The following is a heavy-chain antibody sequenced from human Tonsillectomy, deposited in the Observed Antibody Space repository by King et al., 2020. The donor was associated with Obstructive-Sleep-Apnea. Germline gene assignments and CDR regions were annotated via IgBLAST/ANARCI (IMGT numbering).Heavy chain of an antibody. V-gene: IGHV4-34*01. J-gene: IGHJ6*02. CDR3: ARSSWDV. CDR1: GGSFSGYY. CDR2: INHSGST. Sequence: VQLQQWGEGLLKPSETLALTCAVYGGSFSGYYWSWIRQPPGKWLEWIGEINHSGSTNYNPSLKSRVTISVDTSKNQFSLRLTSVTAADTAIYYCARSSWDVWGQGTTVIVS.